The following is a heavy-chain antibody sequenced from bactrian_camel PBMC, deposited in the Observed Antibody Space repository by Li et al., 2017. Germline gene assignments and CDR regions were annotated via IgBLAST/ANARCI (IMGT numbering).Heavy chain of an antibody. J-gene: IGHJ6*01. CDR3: AADTVCTVVAGTFGPTDFGY. CDR1: GGTISNRC. Sequence: HVQLVESGGGSVQPGGSLRLSCAASGGTISNRCVGWFCQAPGKEREGVALIAKDGSTTYADSVKGRFTISKDNAKNTLYLQMNSLKPGDTAMYYCAADTVCTVVAGTFGPTDFGYRGQGTQVTVS. V-gene: IGHV3S53*01. CDR2: IAKDGST. D-gene: IGHD6*01.